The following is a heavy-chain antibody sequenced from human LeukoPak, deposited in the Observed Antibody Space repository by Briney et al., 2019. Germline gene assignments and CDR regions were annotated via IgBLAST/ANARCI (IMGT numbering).Heavy chain of an antibody. CDR1: GFTFSNYW. CDR3: ARDDYGGTRY. Sequence: GGSLRLSCAASGFTFSNYWMSWVRQAPGKGLEWVANIKPDGSEKHYVDSVKGRFTISRDNAKNSLYLQMNSLRAEDTAVYYCARDDYGGTRYWGQGTLVTVSS. D-gene: IGHD4/OR15-4a*01. V-gene: IGHV3-7*01. J-gene: IGHJ4*02. CDR2: IKPDGSEK.